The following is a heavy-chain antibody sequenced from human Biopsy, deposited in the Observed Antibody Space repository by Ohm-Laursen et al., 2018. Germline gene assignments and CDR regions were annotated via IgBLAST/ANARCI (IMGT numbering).Heavy chain of an antibody. CDR1: GGSFTGHY. D-gene: IGHD4-23*01. CDR2: ISYTGYT. J-gene: IGHJ4*02. Sequence: SQTLSLTCTVSGGSFTGHYWSWIRQPPGKGLEWIGHISYTGYTSYNASLKGRVTISVDTSRNHFSLRLSSLTAAGTAVYYCARGSNDFGGLYFPRWGQGTLLTVSS. V-gene: IGHV4-59*11. CDR3: ARGSNDFGGLYFPR.